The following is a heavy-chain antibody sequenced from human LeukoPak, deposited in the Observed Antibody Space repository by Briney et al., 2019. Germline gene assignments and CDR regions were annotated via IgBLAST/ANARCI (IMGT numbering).Heavy chain of an antibody. CDR1: GFTFSNYA. Sequence: PGGSLRLSCAASGFTFSNYAMTWVRQAPGKGLEWVSDISGSGGTTHYADSVKGRFTISRDNSKKTLYLQMNSLRAEDTAVYNCAKDRDYQCGSGVFDYWGQGVLVTVSS. CDR2: ISGSGGTT. J-gene: IGHJ4*02. D-gene: IGHD3-10*01. CDR3: AKDRDYQCGSGVFDY. V-gene: IGHV3-23*01.